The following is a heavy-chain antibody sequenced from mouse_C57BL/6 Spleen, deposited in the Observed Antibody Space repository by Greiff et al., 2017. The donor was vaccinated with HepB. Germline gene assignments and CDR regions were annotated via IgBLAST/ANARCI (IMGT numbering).Heavy chain of an antibody. CDR3: ARNAPGAMDY. Sequence: QVHVKQSGPELVKPGASVKLSCKASGYTFTSYDINWVKQRPGQGLEWIGWIYPRDGSTKYNEKFKGKATLTVDTSSSTAYMELHSLTSEDSAVYFCARNAPGAMDYWGQGTSVTVSS. J-gene: IGHJ4*01. V-gene: IGHV1-85*01. CDR2: IYPRDGST. CDR1: GYTFTSYD. D-gene: IGHD2-1*01.